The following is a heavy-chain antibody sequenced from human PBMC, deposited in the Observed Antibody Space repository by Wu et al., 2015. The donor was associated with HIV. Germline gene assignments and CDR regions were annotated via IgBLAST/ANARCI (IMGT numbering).Heavy chain of an antibody. V-gene: IGHV1-69*13. CDR2: IIPIFGTA. Sequence: QVQLVQSGAEVKKPGSSVKVSCKASGGTFSSYAISWVRQAPGQGLEWMGRIIPIFGTANYAQKFQGRVTITADESTSTAYMELSSLRSEDTAVYYCARDRGLRGVIIVPYGMGRLGPRGPRSPVSS. CDR3: ARDRGLRGVIIVPYGMGR. CDR1: GGTFSSYA. J-gene: IGHJ6*02. D-gene: IGHD3-10*01.